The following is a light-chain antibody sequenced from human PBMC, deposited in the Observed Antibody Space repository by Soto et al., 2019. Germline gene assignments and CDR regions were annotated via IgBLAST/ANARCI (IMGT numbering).Light chain of an antibody. J-gene: IGKJ4*01. CDR1: QSISIT. V-gene: IGKV3-15*01. CDR2: GAS. Sequence: EIVMTQSPATLSVSPGERATLSCRASQSISITLAWYQQKPGQAPRLLIYGASTRATDIPARFSGSGSGTEFTLTISGLQSEDCAVYYCQQYNNWPRTVGGGTKVEI. CDR3: QQYNNWPRT.